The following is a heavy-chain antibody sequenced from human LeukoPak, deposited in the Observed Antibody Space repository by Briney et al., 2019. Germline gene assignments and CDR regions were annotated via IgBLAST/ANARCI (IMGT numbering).Heavy chain of an antibody. CDR3: ARQAAAGPFDP. D-gene: IGHD6-13*01. Sequence: SETLSLTCTVSGGSISSYYWSWIRQPPGKGLEWIGYIYYSGSTNYNPSLKSRVTISADTSKNQFSLKLSSVTAADTAVYYCARQAAAGPFDPWGQGTLVTVSS. CDR2: IYYSGST. CDR1: GGSISSYY. J-gene: IGHJ5*02. V-gene: IGHV4-59*01.